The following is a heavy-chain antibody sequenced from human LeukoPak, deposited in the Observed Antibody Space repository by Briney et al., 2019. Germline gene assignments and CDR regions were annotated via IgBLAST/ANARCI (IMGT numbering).Heavy chain of an antibody. CDR2: INHSGST. V-gene: IGHV4-34*01. CDR1: GGSFSGYY. Sequence: PSETLSLTCAVCGGSFSGYYWSWIRQPPGKGLEWIGEINHSGSTNYNPSLKSRVTISVDTSKNQFSLKLSSVTAADTAVYYCASLNTSGYAFDIWGQGTMVTVSS. CDR3: ASLNTSGYAFDI. J-gene: IGHJ3*02. D-gene: IGHD3-3*01.